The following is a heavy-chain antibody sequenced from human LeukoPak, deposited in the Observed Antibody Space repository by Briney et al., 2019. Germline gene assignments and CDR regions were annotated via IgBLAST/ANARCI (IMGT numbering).Heavy chain of an antibody. V-gene: IGHV4-31*03. D-gene: IGHD3-22*01. CDR1: GGSISSGGYY. CDR2: TYYSGST. J-gene: IGHJ4*02. Sequence: SQTLSLTCTVSGGSISSGGYYWSWIRQHPGKGLEWIGYTYYSGSTYYNPSLKSRVTISVDTSKNQFSLKLSSVTAADTAVYYCARCQGGDYYDSSGYPDYWGQGTLVTVSS. CDR3: ARCQGGDYYDSSGYPDY.